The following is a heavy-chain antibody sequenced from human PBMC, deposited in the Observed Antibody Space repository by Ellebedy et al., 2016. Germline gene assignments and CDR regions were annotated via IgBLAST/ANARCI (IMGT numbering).Heavy chain of an antibody. J-gene: IGHJ6*03. Sequence: ASVKVSXKASGYTFTSYGISWVRQAPGQGLEWMGWISAYNGNTNYAQKLQGRVTMTTDTSTSTAYMELSRLRSDDTAVYYCARDRGSSSSFNYYYMDVWGKGTTVTVSS. CDR2: ISAYNGNT. CDR3: ARDRGSSSSFNYYYMDV. CDR1: GYTFTSYG. D-gene: IGHD6-6*01. V-gene: IGHV1-18*01.